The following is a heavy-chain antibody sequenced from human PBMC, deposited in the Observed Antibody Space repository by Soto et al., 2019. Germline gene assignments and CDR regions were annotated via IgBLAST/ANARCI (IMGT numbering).Heavy chain of an antibody. Sequence: ASVKVSCKASGYTFTGYYMHWVRQAPGQGLEGMGWINPNSGGTNYAQKFQGWVTMTRDTSISTAYMELSRLRSDDTAVYYCARDAKRRITIFGVVTSVYYYGMDVWGQGTTVTVSS. V-gene: IGHV1-2*04. J-gene: IGHJ6*02. CDR1: GYTFTGYY. CDR2: INPNSGGT. D-gene: IGHD3-3*01. CDR3: ARDAKRRITIFGVVTSVYYYGMDV.